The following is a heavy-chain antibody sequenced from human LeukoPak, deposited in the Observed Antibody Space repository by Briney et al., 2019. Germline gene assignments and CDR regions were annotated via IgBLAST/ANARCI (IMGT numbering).Heavy chain of an antibody. V-gene: IGHV4-61*02. CDR3: ARGYGIWSAYHTSTGYFHL. CDR2: IYTNGGT. Sequence: SETLSLTCTVSGGSIGSSSYYWSWIRQPAGKGLEWIGRIYTNGGTNYNPSLKSRVTISVDWSKNQFSLKLSSVTAADTGVYYCARGYGIWSAYHTSTGYFHLWGQGTLVTVSS. D-gene: IGHD3-3*01. CDR1: GGSIGSSSYY. J-gene: IGHJ1*01.